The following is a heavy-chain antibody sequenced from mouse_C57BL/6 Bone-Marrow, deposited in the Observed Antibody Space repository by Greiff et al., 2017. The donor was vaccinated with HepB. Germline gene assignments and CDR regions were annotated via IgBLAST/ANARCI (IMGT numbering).Heavy chain of an antibody. CDR3: ALYDYAFAY. J-gene: IGHJ3*01. Sequence: EVQLQQSGPVLVKPGASVKMSCKASGYTFTDYYMNWVKQSHGKSLEWIGVINPYNGGTSYNQKFKGKATLTVDKSSSTAYMELNSLTSEDSAVYYCALYDYAFAYWGQGTLVTVSA. CDR1: GYTFTDYY. CDR2: INPYNGGT. V-gene: IGHV1-19*01. D-gene: IGHD2-4*01.